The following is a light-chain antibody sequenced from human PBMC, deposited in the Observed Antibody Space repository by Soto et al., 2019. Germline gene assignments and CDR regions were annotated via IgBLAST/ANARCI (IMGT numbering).Light chain of an antibody. CDR2: GTS. J-gene: IGKJ4*01. CDR1: QSISNDH. Sequence: EIVVTQSPGTLSLSPGERATLSCRASQSISNDHLAWYQQKPGQAPRLLIYGTSNRATGGIADRFSGSGSGTDFTLTISGLEPEDFAVYYCQYYGSSVTFAGGTKVEIK. V-gene: IGKV3-20*01. CDR3: QYYGSSVT.